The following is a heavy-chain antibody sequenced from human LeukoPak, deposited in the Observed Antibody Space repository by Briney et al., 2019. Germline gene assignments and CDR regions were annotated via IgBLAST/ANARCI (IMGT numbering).Heavy chain of an antibody. J-gene: IGHJ4*02. CDR1: GGSFSGYY. V-gene: IGHV3-66*01. CDR3: ARDLVVHDRDY. Sequence: PSETLSLTCAVYGGSFSGYYMSWVRQAPGKGLEWVSVIYSGGSTYYADSVKGRFTISRDNSKNTLYLQMNSLRAEDTAVYYCARDLVVHDRDYWGQGTLVTVSS. CDR2: IYSGGST. D-gene: IGHD2-8*02.